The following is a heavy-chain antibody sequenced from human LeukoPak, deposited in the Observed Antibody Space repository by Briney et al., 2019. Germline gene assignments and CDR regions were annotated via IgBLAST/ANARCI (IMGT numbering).Heavy chain of an antibody. V-gene: IGHV4-61*01. J-gene: IGHJ4*02. Sequence: PSETLSLTCTVSGGSLSSGSYYWTWIRQPPGKGVEWIGYFYSSGSTNYHPSLKSRVTISADTSKNQFSLKLSSVAAADTAMYYCATVLYYDSSGYERWGQGTLVTVSS. D-gene: IGHD3-22*01. CDR3: ATVLYYDSSGYER. CDR2: FYSSGST. CDR1: GGSLSSGSYY.